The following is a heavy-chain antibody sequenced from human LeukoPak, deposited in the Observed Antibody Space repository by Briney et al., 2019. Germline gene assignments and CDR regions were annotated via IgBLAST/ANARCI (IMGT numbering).Heavy chain of an antibody. CDR2: INHSGST. CDR1: GGSFSGYY. D-gene: IGHD1-7*01. Sequence: SETLSLTCAVYGGSFSGYYWSWIRRPPGKGLEWIGEINHSGSTNYNPSLKSRVTISVDTSKNQFSLKLSSVTAADTAVYYCSXXNWNYQYYYYYYMDVWGKGTTVTVSS. CDR3: SXXNWNYQYYYYYYMDV. V-gene: IGHV4-34*01. J-gene: IGHJ6*03.